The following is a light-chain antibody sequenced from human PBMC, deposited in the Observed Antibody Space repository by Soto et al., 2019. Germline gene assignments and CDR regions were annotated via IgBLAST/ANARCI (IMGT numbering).Light chain of an antibody. CDR2: SAS. Sequence: DIQMIQSPSSLSASVGDRVTITCRASQIIRTYLNWYQQKSGKAPKLLIYSASSLQSGVPSRFSGSGEGTNFTXTXSXXXXXXXXXYYCQQGYSXLPYTFGQGT. J-gene: IGKJ2*01. V-gene: IGKV1-39*01. CDR3: QQGYSXLPYT. CDR1: QIIRTY.